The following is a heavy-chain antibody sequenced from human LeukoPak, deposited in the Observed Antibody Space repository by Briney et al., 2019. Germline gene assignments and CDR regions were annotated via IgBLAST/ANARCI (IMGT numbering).Heavy chain of an antibody. Sequence: GGSLRLSCAASGFSLSNYGMHWVRQAPGKGLEWVAALLYDGNTKHYADSVKGRFTISRDISKNTFYLQMNSLTAEDTAVYYCARDHRPEVQYYYMDVWGKGTTVAVSS. D-gene: IGHD1-14*01. CDR1: GFSLSNYG. V-gene: IGHV3-33*01. CDR3: ARDHRPEVQYYYMDV. J-gene: IGHJ6*03. CDR2: LLYDGNTK.